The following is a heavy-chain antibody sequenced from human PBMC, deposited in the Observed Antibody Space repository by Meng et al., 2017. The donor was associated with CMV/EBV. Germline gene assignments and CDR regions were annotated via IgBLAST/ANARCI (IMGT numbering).Heavy chain of an antibody. CDR2: IIPIFGTA. V-gene: IGHV1-69*05. CDR1: GGTFSSYA. Sequence: SVKVSCKASGGTFSSYAISWVRQAPGQGLEWMGGIIPIFGTANYAQKFQGRVTITTDESTSTAYMELSSLRSEDTAVYNCARDGTDCSSTSCRIDYYYYGMDVWGQGTTVTVSS. D-gene: IGHD2-2*01. CDR3: ARDGTDCSSTSCRIDYYYYGMDV. J-gene: IGHJ6*02.